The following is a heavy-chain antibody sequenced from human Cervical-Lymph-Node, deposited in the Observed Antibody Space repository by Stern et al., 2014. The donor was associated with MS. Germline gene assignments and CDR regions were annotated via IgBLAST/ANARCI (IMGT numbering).Heavy chain of an antibody. V-gene: IGHV3-9*01. CDR2: ISWNGARI. CDR1: GFRFEHYA. D-gene: IGHD3-3*01. Sequence: VQLVESGGALVQPGRTLRLSCEASGFRFEHYAMHWVRQGPGKGLGWVSGISWNGARIGYSDSAQGRFTIARDNDKNSLHLQMTGLTSEDTAGYYCVKYFTIFGGGWGQGTLVSVSS. J-gene: IGHJ4*02. CDR3: VKYFTIFGGG.